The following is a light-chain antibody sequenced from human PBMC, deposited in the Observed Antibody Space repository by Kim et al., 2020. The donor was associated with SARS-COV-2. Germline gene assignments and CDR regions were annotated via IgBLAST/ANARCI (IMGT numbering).Light chain of an antibody. J-gene: IGKJ2*03. CDR2: WAS. CDR3: QQYYSTPPS. CDR1: QTVLYNSNKKNS. Sequence: RATLNCKSSQTVLYNSNKKNSLAWYQQKPGQAPKLLIYWASIRESGVSDRFSGSGSETDFTLTISSLQAEDVAVYYCQQYYSTPPSFGQGTKLEI. V-gene: IGKV4-1*01.